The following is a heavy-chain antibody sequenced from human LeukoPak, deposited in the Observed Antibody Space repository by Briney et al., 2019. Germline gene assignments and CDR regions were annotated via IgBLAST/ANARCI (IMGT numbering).Heavy chain of an antibody. CDR1: GYTFSNYY. CDR2: INPSDGRT. Sequence: ASVKVSCKASGYTFSNYYMHWVRQAPGQGLEWMGIINPSDGRTSYAQKVQGRVTMTRDTSTSTVYMELSSLRSEDTAVYYCARGGYSSSWYAYWGQGTLVTVSS. CDR3: ARGGYSSSWYAY. D-gene: IGHD6-13*01. J-gene: IGHJ4*02. V-gene: IGHV1-46*01.